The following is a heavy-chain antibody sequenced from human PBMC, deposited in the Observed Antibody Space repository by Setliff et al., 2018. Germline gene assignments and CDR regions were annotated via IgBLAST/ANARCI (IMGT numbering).Heavy chain of an antibody. CDR3: TRGGERYHTAN. D-gene: IGHD2-2*01. CDR2: IYHDGNPKFNPSV. Sequence: SETLSLTCAVSGVSVNSLTWWSWVRQTPGKGLEWIGFIYHDGNPKFNPSVNYNPSLKSRITMSIDKSKNQFSLNLRSVTAAGTAVYYCTRGGERYHTANWGQGALVTVS. V-gene: IGHV4-4*02. J-gene: IGHJ4*02. CDR1: GVSVNSLTW.